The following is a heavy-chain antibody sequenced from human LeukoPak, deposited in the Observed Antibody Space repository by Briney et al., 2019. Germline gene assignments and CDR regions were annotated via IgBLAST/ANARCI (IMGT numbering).Heavy chain of an antibody. CDR2: IYYSGST. D-gene: IGHD2-2*01. CDR1: GGSISSGDYS. CDR3: ARGGDIVVVPAAIPHWFDP. Sequence: SETLSLTCTVSGGSISSGDYSWSWLRQHPGKGLEWIGYIYYSGSTYYNPSLKSRVTISVDTSKNQFSLKLSSVTAADTAVYYCARGGDIVVVPAAIPHWFDPWGQGTLVTVSS. J-gene: IGHJ5*02. V-gene: IGHV4-31*03.